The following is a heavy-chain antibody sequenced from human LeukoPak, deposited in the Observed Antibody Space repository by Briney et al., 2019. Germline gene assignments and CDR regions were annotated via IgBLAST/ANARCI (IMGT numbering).Heavy chain of an antibody. J-gene: IGHJ6*02. D-gene: IGHD2-15*01. CDR1: GYTFSDYG. V-gene: IGHV3-33*01. CDR3: AREAGWGMDV. CDR2: IWYDGSNR. Sequence: GGSLRLSCAASGYTFSDYGMHWVRQAPGKGLEWVAVIWYDGSNRNYVDSVKGRFTVSRDDSKNTLYLQMNSLRAEDTAVYYCAREAGWGMDVWGQGTTVAVSS.